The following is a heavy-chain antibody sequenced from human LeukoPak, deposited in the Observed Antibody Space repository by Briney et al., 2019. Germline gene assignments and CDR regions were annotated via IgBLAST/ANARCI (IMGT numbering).Heavy chain of an antibody. CDR3: ARDISGNWTFDC. Sequence: QSGGSLRLSCAASGFTFSSFAMHWLRQAPGKGLEWVAVITYDGSNKYYADSVKGRFTISRDNSKNTLYLQMNSLRSEDTAVYYCARDISGNWTFDCWGQGTLVTVSS. CDR1: GFTFSSFA. J-gene: IGHJ4*02. CDR2: ITYDGSNK. V-gene: IGHV3-30*01. D-gene: IGHD3-3*02.